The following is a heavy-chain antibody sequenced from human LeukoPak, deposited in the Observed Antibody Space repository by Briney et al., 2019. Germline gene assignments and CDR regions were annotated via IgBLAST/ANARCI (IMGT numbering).Heavy chain of an antibody. J-gene: IGHJ5*02. CDR3: AREAAEYNRYCSSTSCFPRGINWFDP. D-gene: IGHD2-2*01. CDR1: GGSISSGGYY. Sequence: PSETLSLTCTVSGGSISSGGYYWSWIRQHPGKGLEWIGYIYYSGSTCYNPSLKSRVTISVDTSKNQFSLKLSSVTAADTAVYYCAREAAEYNRYCSSTSCFPRGINWFDPWGQGTLVTVSS. V-gene: IGHV4-31*03. CDR2: IYYSGST.